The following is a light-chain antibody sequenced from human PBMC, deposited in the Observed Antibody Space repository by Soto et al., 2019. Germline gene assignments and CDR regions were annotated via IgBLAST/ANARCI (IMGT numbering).Light chain of an antibody. J-gene: IGKJ1*01. V-gene: IGKV3-20*01. Sequence: EVVLTQSPGTLSLSPGERATLSCRASQSVSSSYLAWYQQKPGQAPRLLIYGASSRATGIPDRFSGSGSGTDFTLTISRLEPEYFAVYYCQQYGSSGTFGQGTKV. CDR1: QSVSSSY. CDR2: GAS. CDR3: QQYGSSGT.